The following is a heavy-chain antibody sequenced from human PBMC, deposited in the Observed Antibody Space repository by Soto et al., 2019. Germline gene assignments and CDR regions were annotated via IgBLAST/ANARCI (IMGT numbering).Heavy chain of an antibody. CDR1: GYTLSDYY. J-gene: IGHJ4*02. V-gene: IGHV1-2*02. CDR3: ARCVARGYPPGAVDY. D-gene: IGHD1-26*01. Sequence: ASVKVSCKASGYTLSDYYMHWLRQAPGQWLEWMGWVNPNSGETDFAQKFQGRITITRDTSISTAYMELYSLTPDDTAVYYCARCVARGYPPGAVDYWGQGTPVTVSS. CDR2: VNPNSGET.